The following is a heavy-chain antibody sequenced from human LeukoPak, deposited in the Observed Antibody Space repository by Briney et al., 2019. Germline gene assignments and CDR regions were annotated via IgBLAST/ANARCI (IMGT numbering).Heavy chain of an antibody. V-gene: IGHV4-39*07. Sequence: SETLSLTCTVSGGSIRSSRYHWGWIRPPPGKGLGGIGSIYYSGSTYYNPSLKSRVTISVDTSKNQFSLKLSSVTAADTAVYYCARGLPITMMAFDYWGQGTLVTVSS. J-gene: IGHJ4*02. D-gene: IGHD3-22*01. CDR1: GGSIRSSRYH. CDR3: ARGLPITMMAFDY. CDR2: IYYSGST.